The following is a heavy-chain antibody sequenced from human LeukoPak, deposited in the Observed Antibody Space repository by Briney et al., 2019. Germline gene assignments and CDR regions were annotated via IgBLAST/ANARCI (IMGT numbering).Heavy chain of an antibody. V-gene: IGHV4-39*01. CDR2: MSFSGRT. J-gene: IGHJ3*02. D-gene: IGHD2-2*01. Sequence: PSETLSLTCTVSGGSIGSSSYYWGWIRQPPGKGLEWIGSMSFSGRTYYNPSLKSRVTISVDASKNQFSLKLSSVTAADTAVYYCARNPQHDAFDIWGQGTMVTVSS. CDR3: ARNPQHDAFDI. CDR1: GGSIGSSSYY.